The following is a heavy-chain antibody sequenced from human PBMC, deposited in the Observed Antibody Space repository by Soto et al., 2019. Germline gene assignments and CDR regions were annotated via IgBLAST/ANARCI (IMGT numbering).Heavy chain of an antibody. V-gene: IGHV4-31*03. D-gene: IGHD3-10*01. CDR2: IYYSGST. Sequence: QVQLQESGPGLVKPSQTLSLTCTVSGGSISSGGYYWSWIRQHPGKGLEWIGYIYYSGSTYSNPSLKSRVTISVDTSKNQFSLKLSSVTAADTAVYYCARDYYYGSGSYYNGHDAFDIWGQGTMVTVSS. CDR3: ARDYYYGSGSYYNGHDAFDI. J-gene: IGHJ3*02. CDR1: GGSISSGGYY.